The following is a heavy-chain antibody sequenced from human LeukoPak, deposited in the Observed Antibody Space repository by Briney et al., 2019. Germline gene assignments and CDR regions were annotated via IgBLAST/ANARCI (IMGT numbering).Heavy chain of an antibody. Sequence: GASVKVSCKASGGTFSSYAISWVRQAPGQGLEWMGGIIPIFGTANYAQKFQGRVTITADESTSTAYMELSSLRSEDTAVYYCARGSGYSYGFPGFDPWGQGTPVTVSS. CDR2: IIPIFGTA. D-gene: IGHD5-18*01. CDR1: GGTFSSYA. CDR3: ARGSGYSYGFPGFDP. V-gene: IGHV1-69*13. J-gene: IGHJ5*02.